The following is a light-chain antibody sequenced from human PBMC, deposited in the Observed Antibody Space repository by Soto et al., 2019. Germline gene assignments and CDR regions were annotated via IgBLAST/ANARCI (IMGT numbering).Light chain of an antibody. CDR3: QQYNSYSIT. Sequence: QSPSTLSASVGDRVTITCRASQSISSWLAWYQQKPGKAPKLLIYDASSLVSGVPSRFSGSGSGTEFTLTIISLQPDDFATYYCQQYNSYSITVGQGTRLEIK. CDR2: DAS. J-gene: IGKJ5*01. CDR1: QSISSW. V-gene: IGKV1-5*01.